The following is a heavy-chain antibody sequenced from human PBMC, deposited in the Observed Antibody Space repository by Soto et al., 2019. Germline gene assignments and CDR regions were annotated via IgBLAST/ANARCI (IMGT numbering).Heavy chain of an antibody. CDR3: ASSTLGYYYGMDV. Sequence: PSETLSLTCAVYGGSFSGYYWSWIRQPPGKGLEWIGEINHSGSTNYNPSLKSRVTISVDTSKNQFSLKLSSVTAADTAVYYCASSTLGYYYGMDVWGQGTTVTVSS. CDR1: GGSFSGYY. CDR2: INHSGST. J-gene: IGHJ6*02. V-gene: IGHV4-34*01.